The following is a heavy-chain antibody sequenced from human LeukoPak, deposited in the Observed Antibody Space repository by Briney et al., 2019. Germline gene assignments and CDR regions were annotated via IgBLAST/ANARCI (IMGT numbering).Heavy chain of an antibody. CDR3: ARDHAPIDY. J-gene: IGHJ4*02. CDR2: IYHSGST. D-gene: IGHD2-8*01. Sequence: SETLSLTCAVSGGSISSGGYSWSWIRQPPGKGLEWIGYIYHSGSTYYNPSPKSRVTISVDRSKNQFSLKLSFVTAADTAVYYCARDHAPIDYWGQGTLVTVSS. V-gene: IGHV4-30-2*01. CDR1: GGSISSGGYS.